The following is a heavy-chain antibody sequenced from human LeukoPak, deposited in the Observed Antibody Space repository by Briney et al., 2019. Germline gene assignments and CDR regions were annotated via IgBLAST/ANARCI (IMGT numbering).Heavy chain of an antibody. CDR1: GGTFSSYA. Sequence: ASVKVSCKASGGTFSSYAISWVRQAPGQGLEWMGRIIPILGIANYAQKFQGRVTITADKSTSTAYMELSSLRSEDTAVYYCASTYYDFWSGWYYFDCWGQGTLVTVSS. J-gene: IGHJ4*02. CDR3: ASTYYDFWSGWYYFDC. D-gene: IGHD3-3*01. V-gene: IGHV1-69*04. CDR2: IIPILGIA.